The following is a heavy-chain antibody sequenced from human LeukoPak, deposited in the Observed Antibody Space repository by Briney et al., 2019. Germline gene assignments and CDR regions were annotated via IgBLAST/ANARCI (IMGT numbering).Heavy chain of an antibody. CDR3: AKDQGISSAAAGTLDY. V-gene: IGHV3-30*02. CDR1: GFTFSSYG. Sequence: PGGSLRLSCAASGFTFSSYGMHWVRQAPGKGLEWVALIRYDGSNKYYADSVKGRFTISRDNSKNTLYLQMNSLRAEDTAVYYCAKDQGISSAAAGTLDYWGQGTLVTVSS. D-gene: IGHD6-13*01. CDR2: IRYDGSNK. J-gene: IGHJ4*02.